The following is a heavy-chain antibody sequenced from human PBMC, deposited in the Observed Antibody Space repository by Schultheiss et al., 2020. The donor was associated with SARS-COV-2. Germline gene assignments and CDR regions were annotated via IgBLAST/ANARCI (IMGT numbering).Heavy chain of an antibody. D-gene: IGHD1-1*01. J-gene: IGHJ6*02. CDR1: GGSISSGGYY. CDR3: ARWKVSDWNPGGGMDV. V-gene: IGHV4-30-4*01. Sequence: SQTLSLTCTVSGGSISSGGYYWSWIRQHPGKGLEWIGYIYYSGSTNYNPSLKSRVTISVDTSKNQFSLKLSSVTAADTAVYYCARWKVSDWNPGGGMDVWGQGTTVTVSS. CDR2: IYYSGST.